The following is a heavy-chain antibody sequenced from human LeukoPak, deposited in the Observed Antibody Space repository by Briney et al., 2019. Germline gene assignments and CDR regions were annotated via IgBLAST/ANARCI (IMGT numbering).Heavy chain of an antibody. J-gene: IGHJ3*01. Sequence: ASVKVSCKASGYTFTSYTKHWVRQAPGQSLEWMGWISVGNGDSRCSQEFQGRVTLTRDTSATTAYLEVSSLRPEDMAVYYCARERGIRDAFDFWGQGTMVTVSS. CDR1: GYTFTSYT. D-gene: IGHD1-14*01. CDR2: ISVGNGDS. V-gene: IGHV1-3*03. CDR3: ARERGIRDAFDF.